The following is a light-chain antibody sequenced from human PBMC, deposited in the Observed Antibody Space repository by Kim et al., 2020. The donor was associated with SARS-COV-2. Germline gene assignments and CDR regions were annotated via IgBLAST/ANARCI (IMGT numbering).Light chain of an antibody. CDR1: KLGDKY. CDR2: QES. J-gene: IGLJ3*02. Sequence: SVSPGQTASITCSGDKLGDKYVCWYQQKPGQSPVLVIYQESKRPSGIPERFSGSNSGNTATLTISGTQAMDEADYYCQAWDSSTAVFGGGTQLTVL. CDR3: QAWDSSTAV. V-gene: IGLV3-1*01.